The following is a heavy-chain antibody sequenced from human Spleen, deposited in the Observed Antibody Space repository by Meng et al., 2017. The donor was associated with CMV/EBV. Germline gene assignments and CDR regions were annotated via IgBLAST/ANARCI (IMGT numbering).Heavy chain of an antibody. CDR3: ARWSGGYSGYGARDNWFDP. D-gene: IGHD5-12*01. V-gene: IGHV4-30-4*08. CDR2: IYYSGST. Sequence: SSGDYYWSWIRQPPGKGLEWIGYIYYSGSTYYNPSLKSRVTISVDTSKNQFSLKLSSVTAADTAVYYCARWSGGYSGYGARDNWFDPWGQGTLVTVSS. CDR1: SSGDYY. J-gene: IGHJ5*02.